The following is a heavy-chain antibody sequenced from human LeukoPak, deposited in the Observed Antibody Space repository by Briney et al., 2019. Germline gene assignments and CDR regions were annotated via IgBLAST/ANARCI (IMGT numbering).Heavy chain of an antibody. J-gene: IGHJ4*02. CDR3: ARRPSNYDDY. V-gene: IGHV4-39*01. CDR1: GGSISSSSYY. D-gene: IGHD4-11*01. Sequence: SETLSLTCTVSGGSISSSSYYWDWIRQPPGKGLEWIGSIYYSGGTYSGSTYYNPPLKSRVTISVDTSKNQFSLKLSSVTAADTAVYYCARRPSNYDDYWGQGTLVTVSS. CDR2: IYYSGGTYSGST.